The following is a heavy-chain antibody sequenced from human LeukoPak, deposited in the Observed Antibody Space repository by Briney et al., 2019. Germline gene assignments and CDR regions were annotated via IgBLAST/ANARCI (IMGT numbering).Heavy chain of an antibody. CDR1: GFTFISYA. CDR3: AKDRSSSWYARDDY. J-gene: IGHJ4*02. Sequence: LPGGCLRLSCAVFGFTFISYAMSWVRQAPGKGLEWGSAISGSGGSTYNADSVKGRFTIHRDNSKNTLYLKMNSLGAEDTAVYYCAKDRSSSWYARDDYWGQGTLVTVSS. CDR2: ISGSGGST. V-gene: IGHV3-23*01. D-gene: IGHD6-13*01.